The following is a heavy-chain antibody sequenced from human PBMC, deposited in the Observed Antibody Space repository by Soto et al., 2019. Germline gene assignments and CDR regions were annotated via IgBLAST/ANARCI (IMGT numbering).Heavy chain of an antibody. Sequence: QVQLVQSGAEVKKPGSSVKVSCKASGGTFSSYAISWVRQAPGQGLEWMGGIIPIFGTADYAQKLQGRVTITADDSTSKAYVEMSILRSEDTVVYYCAKTPENYYYGMDVWGQGTTVTVSS. CDR1: GGTFSSYA. V-gene: IGHV1-69*12. J-gene: IGHJ6*02. CDR2: IIPIFGTA. CDR3: AKTPENYYYGMDV.